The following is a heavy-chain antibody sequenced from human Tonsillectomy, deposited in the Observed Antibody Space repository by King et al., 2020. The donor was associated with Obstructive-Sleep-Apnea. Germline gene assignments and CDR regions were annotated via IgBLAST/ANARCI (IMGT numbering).Heavy chain of an antibody. J-gene: IGHJ1*01. CDR3: ATGVDCGGDCGEYFQH. V-gene: IGHV4-31*03. D-gene: IGHD2-21*02. Sequence: QLQESGPGLVRPSQTLSLTCTVSGGSISSGGYYWSWIRQRPGKGLVWIGYIYYSGSTYSNPSLKSRVTISVDTSKNQFSLKLSSVTAADTAVYYCATGVDCGGDCGEYFQHWGQGTLVTVSS. CDR1: GGSISSGGYY. CDR2: IYYSGST.